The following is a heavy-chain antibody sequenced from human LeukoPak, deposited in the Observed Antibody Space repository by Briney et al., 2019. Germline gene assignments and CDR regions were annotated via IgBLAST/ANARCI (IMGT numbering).Heavy chain of an antibody. D-gene: IGHD5-18*01. Sequence: ASVKVSCKASGYTFTGYYMHWVRQAPGQGLEWMGWINPNSGGTNYAQKFQGRVTMTRDTSISTAYMELSRLRSDDTAVYYCARPYVDTAIFWFDPWGQGTLVTVSS. J-gene: IGHJ5*02. CDR2: INPNSGGT. CDR1: GYTFTGYY. V-gene: IGHV1-2*02. CDR3: ARPYVDTAIFWFDP.